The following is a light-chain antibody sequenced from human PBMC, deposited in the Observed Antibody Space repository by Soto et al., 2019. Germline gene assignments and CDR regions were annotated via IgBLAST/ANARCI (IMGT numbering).Light chain of an antibody. Sequence: IQMTQSPSCLSPSVGDRVTITCQASQDISNYLNWYQQTPGKAPKLLIYDASNLETGVPSRFSGSGSGTDFTFTISSQQAEDTATYYCQQYDNLLTFGGGTKVDIK. J-gene: IGKJ4*01. V-gene: IGKV1-33*01. CDR1: QDISNY. CDR3: QQYDNLLT. CDR2: DAS.